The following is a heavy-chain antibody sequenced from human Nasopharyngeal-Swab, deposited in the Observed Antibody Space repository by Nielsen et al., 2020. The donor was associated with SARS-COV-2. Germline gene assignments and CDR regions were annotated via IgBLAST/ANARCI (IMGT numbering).Heavy chain of an antibody. CDR3: AKEGYSTSANWFDS. CDR2: ISHRGTT. Sequence: SETLSLTCTVSGGSVNSHYWSWIRQPPGKGLEWIGYISHRGTTKYNPSLKSRGTISVDTSKNQVSLNLNSVTAADTAVYYCAKEGYSTSANWFDSWAREPWSPSPQ. D-gene: IGHD5-24*01. V-gene: IGHV4-59*02. CDR1: GGSVNSHY. J-gene: IGHJ5*01.